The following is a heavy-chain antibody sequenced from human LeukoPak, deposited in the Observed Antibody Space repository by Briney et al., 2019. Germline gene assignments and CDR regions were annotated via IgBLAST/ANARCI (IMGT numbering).Heavy chain of an antibody. Sequence: SETLSLTCTVSGYPISRYYRSWMRQPPGKGLEWIGYIYYSGSTNYNPSLKSRVTMSVDTSKNKSSLNLSSVTAADTAVYYCARGGKYYDYVWGSYIFDYWGQGTLVTVSS. CDR3: ARGGKYYDYVWGSYIFDY. V-gene: IGHV4-59*01. CDR2: IYYSGST. J-gene: IGHJ4*02. CDR1: GYPISRYY. D-gene: IGHD3-16*01.